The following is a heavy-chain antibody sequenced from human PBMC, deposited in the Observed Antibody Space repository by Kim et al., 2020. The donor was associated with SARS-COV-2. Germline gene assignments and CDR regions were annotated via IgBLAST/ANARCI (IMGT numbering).Heavy chain of an antibody. J-gene: IGHJ6*02. Sequence: GRFTISRDNSKNTLYLQMNSLRAEDTAVYYCAKDQDSYGYFGYYYYGMDVWGQGTTVTVSS. V-gene: IGHV3-30*02. D-gene: IGHD5-18*01. CDR3: AKDQDSYGYFGYYYYGMDV.